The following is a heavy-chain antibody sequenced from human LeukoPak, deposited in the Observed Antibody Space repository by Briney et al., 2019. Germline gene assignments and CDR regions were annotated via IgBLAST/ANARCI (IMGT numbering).Heavy chain of an antibody. Sequence: PGGSLRLSCAASGFIFSSSTMTWVRQAPGKGLEWVSGITGNGDDTYYADSVRGRFTISRDNSKNTLYLQMNSLRAEDTAIYYCTKRPVGWELILTGVDYWGQGTLVTVSS. CDR2: ITGNGDDT. CDR3: TKRPVGWELILTGVDY. D-gene: IGHD7-27*01. CDR1: GFIFSSST. V-gene: IGHV3-23*01. J-gene: IGHJ4*02.